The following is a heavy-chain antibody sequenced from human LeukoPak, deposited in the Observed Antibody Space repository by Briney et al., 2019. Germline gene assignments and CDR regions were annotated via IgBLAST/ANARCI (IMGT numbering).Heavy chain of an antibody. V-gene: IGHV4-34*01. J-gene: IGHJ4*02. Sequence: SDTLSLPCAVYSGSFSGYYWSWLRQPPGKGLAWMGEINHSGSTNYNPSLQSRVTISVDTSKNQFYLKLTSVPAANTAVYYCARHYYGSGSYYFRCYFDYWGQGTLVTVSS. CDR2: INHSGST. D-gene: IGHD3-10*01. CDR3: ARHYYGSGSYYFRCYFDY. CDR1: SGSFSGYY.